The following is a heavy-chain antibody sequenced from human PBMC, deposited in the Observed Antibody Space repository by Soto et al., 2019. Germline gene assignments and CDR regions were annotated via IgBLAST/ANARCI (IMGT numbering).Heavy chain of an antibody. CDR2: ISYDVNNI. J-gene: IGHJ4*02. CDR3: ARDRDSSGSPDN. D-gene: IGHD3-22*01. Sequence: QVQLVESGGGVVQPGRSLRLSCAASGFTFSSHAMHWVRQAPGKGLEWVTVISYDVNNIYYADSVKGRFTISRDNSKNTLYQQMNSLRAEDTAVYYCARDRDSSGSPDNWGQGTLVTVSS. V-gene: IGHV3-30-3*01. CDR1: GFTFSSHA.